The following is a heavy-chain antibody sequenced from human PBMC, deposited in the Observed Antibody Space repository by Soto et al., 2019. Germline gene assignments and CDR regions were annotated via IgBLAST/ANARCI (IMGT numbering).Heavy chain of an antibody. J-gene: IGHJ1*01. D-gene: IGHD3-22*01. Sequence: GGSLRLSCAASGFTFSNAWMSWVRQAPGKGLEWVGRIKSKTDGGTTDYAAPVKGRFTISRDDSKNTLYLQMNSLKTEDTAVYYCTTAPTYDYDRPFFQHWGQGTLVTVSS. CDR1: GFTFSNAW. V-gene: IGHV3-15*01. CDR2: IKSKTDGGTT. CDR3: TTAPTYDYDRPFFQH.